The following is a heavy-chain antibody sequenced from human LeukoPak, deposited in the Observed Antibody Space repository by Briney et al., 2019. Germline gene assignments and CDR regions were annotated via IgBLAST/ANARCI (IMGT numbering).Heavy chain of an antibody. CDR3: ARSDGYGLVGI. V-gene: IGHV4-59*01. Sequence: SETLSLTCTVSGGSISSYYWTWIRQPPGKGLEWIGSLYYSGSTNYNPSLKSRVTISVDTSKNQFSLKLSSVTAADTAVYYCARSDGYGLVGIWGQGTMVTVSS. CDR2: LYYSGST. D-gene: IGHD3-10*01. J-gene: IGHJ3*02. CDR1: GGSISSYY.